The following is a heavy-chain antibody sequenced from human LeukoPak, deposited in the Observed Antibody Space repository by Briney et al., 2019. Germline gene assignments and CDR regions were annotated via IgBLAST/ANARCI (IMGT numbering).Heavy chain of an antibody. CDR1: GFTFGRHW. CDR3: AREVYGDNYFDY. Sequence: GGSLRLSCAAPGFTFGRHWMSWVRQAPGKGPEWVANIKQDGSQRYYVDSVKGRFTISRDNGRNSLFLQMNSLRAEDTAVYYCAREVYGDNYFDYWGQGTLVTVSS. V-gene: IGHV3-7*05. D-gene: IGHD4-17*01. J-gene: IGHJ4*02. CDR2: IKQDGSQR.